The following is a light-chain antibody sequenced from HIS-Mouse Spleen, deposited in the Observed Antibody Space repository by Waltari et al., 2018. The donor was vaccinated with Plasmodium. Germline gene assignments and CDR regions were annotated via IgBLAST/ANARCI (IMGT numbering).Light chain of an antibody. CDR2: GVS. CDR1: SSDVGGYNY. V-gene: IGLV2-11*01. J-gene: IGLJ3*02. CDR3: CTYAGSYTLV. Sequence: QSALTQPRSVSGSPGQSVTISCTGTSSDVGGYNYVSWYHQHPGKAPNLMIYGVSKRPSVVPDRFSGSKSGNTASLTISGLQAEDEADYYCCTYAGSYTLVFGGGTKLTVL.